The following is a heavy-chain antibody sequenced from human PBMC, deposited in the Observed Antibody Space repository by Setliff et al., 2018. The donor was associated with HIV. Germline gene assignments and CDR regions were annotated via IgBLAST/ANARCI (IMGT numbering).Heavy chain of an antibody. J-gene: IGHJ4*02. CDR1: GFTFSASP. V-gene: IGHV3-66*02. CDR3: ARVRLYNTALDY. D-gene: IGHD3-3*01. Sequence: GGSLRLSCEASGFTFSASPIHWVRQAPGKGLEWVSTIYSGGSTYHADSVKGRFTLSRDTSKNTLFLQMNSLRPEDTAVYYCARVRLYNTALDYWGQGTLVTVSS. CDR2: IYSGGST.